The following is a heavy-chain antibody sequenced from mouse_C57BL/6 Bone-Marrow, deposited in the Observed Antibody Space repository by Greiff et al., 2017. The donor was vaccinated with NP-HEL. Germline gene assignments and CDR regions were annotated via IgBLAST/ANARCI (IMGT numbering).Heavy chain of an antibody. CDR3: ARHRGVYDGYYGGYFDV. V-gene: IGHV5-6*01. D-gene: IGHD2-3*01. Sequence: EVKLMDSGGDLVKPGGSLKLSCAASGFTFSSYGMSWVRQTPDKRLEWVATISSGGSYTYYPDSVKGRFTISRDNAKNTLYLQMSSLKSEDTAMYYCARHRGVYDGYYGGYFDVWGTGTTVTVSS. CDR2: ISSGGSYT. J-gene: IGHJ1*03. CDR1: GFTFSSYG.